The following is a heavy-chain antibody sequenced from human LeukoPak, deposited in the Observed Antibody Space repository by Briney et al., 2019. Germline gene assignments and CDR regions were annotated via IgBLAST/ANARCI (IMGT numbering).Heavy chain of an antibody. CDR1: GDTFTGYF. Sequence: GASVKVSWKASGDTFTGYFIHWVRQAPGRGLEWMGRSNPNSGGAEYEQNFPGRVTMTRDTSINTAYMTLSGLTFDYTAMYYCARDLSSTANWEFDYWGQGTVVTVSS. J-gene: IGHJ4*02. D-gene: IGHD7-27*01. V-gene: IGHV1-2*06. CDR3: ARDLSSTANWEFDY. CDR2: SNPNSGGA.